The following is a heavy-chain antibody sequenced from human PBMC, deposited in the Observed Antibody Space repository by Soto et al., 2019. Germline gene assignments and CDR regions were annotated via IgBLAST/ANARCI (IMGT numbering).Heavy chain of an antibody. Sequence: QVQLVQSGAEVKKPGASVKVSCKASGYTFTSYDINWVRQATGQGLEWMGWMNPNSGNTGYAQKFLGRVTMTRNTSISTAYMELSSLRSEDTAVYYCARGWVIAVAADWYFDLWGRGTLVTVSS. J-gene: IGHJ2*01. V-gene: IGHV1-8*01. D-gene: IGHD6-19*01. CDR2: MNPNSGNT. CDR3: ARGWVIAVAADWYFDL. CDR1: GYTFTSYD.